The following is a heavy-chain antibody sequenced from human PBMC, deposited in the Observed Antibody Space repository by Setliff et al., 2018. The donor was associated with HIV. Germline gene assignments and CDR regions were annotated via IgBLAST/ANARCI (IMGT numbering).Heavy chain of an antibody. CDR1: GGSISTYY. D-gene: IGHD6-19*01. CDR3: AKDLGTYSSGRALDS. CDR2: IYSSGST. J-gene: IGHJ4*02. Sequence: PSETLSLTCTVSGGSISTYYWNWIRQPPGKGLEWIGYIYSSGSTNYNPSLKSRVTISVDTSKNQFSLNLSSVTAADTAIYYCAKDLGTYSSGRALDSWGQGALVTVSS. V-gene: IGHV4-4*08.